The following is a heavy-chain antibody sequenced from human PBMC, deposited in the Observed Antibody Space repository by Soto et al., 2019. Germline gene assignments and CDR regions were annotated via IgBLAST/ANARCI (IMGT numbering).Heavy chain of an antibody. CDR3: ARARRSPCMAA. CDR2: IYSGGST. Sequence: GGSLRLSCAASGFTVSSNYMSWVRQAPGTGLEWVSVIYSGGSTYYADSVKGRFTISRDNSKNTMYLPINSLRAEDTAWDYFARARRSPCMAAGGQGPTVTVSS. V-gene: IGHV3-53*01. J-gene: IGHJ6*02. CDR1: GFTVSSNY.